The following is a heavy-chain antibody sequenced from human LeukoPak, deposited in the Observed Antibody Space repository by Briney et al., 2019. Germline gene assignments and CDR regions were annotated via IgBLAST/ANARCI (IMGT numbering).Heavy chain of an antibody. J-gene: IGHJ4*02. CDR1: GFTFSSYA. V-gene: IGHV3-23*01. CDR2: ISGSGGST. Sequence: GGSLRLSCAASGFTFSSYAMSWVRQAPGKGLEWVSAISGSGGSTYCADSVKGRLTISRDNAKNSLYLQMNSLRAEYTAVYYCARTYYYGSWFDYWGQGTLVTVSS. D-gene: IGHD3-10*01. CDR3: ARTYYYGSWFDY.